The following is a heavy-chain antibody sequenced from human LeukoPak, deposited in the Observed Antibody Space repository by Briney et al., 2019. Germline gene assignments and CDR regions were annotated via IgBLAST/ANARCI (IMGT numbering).Heavy chain of an antibody. CDR2: INSDGSST. CDR1: GFTFSSYW. Sequence: GGSLRLSCAASGFTFSSYWMHWVRQAPGKGLVWVSHINSDGSSTSYADSVKGRVTISRDNAKNTLYLQMNSLRAEDTAVYYCARGGVWFGELLTHDAFDIWGQGTMVTVSS. D-gene: IGHD3-10*01. V-gene: IGHV3-74*01. J-gene: IGHJ3*02. CDR3: ARGGVWFGELLTHDAFDI.